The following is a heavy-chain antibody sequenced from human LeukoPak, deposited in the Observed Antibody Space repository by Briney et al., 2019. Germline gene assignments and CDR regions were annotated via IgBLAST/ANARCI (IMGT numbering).Heavy chain of an antibody. Sequence: SQTLSLTCTVSGGSISSGDYYWSWIRQPPGKGLEWIGYIYYSGSTYYNPSLKSRVTISVDTSKNQFSLKLSSVTAADTAVYYCARTWIQLWLLYYWGQGTLVTVSS. V-gene: IGHV4-30-4*08. J-gene: IGHJ4*02. CDR2: IYYSGST. D-gene: IGHD5-18*01. CDR3: ARTWIQLWLLYY. CDR1: GGSISSGDYY.